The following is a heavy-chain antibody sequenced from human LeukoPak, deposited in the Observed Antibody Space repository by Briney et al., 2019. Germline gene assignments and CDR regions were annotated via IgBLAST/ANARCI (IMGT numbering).Heavy chain of an antibody. CDR1: GGTFSSYA. CDR3: ARGSAAAPPDDAFDI. V-gene: IGHV1-69*13. Sequence: ASVKVSCKASGGTFSSYAISWVRQAPGQGLEWMGGIIPIFGTANYAQKFQGRVTITADESTSTAYMELSSLRSEDTAVYYCARGSAAAPPDDAFDIWGQGTMVTVSS. CDR2: IIPIFGTA. J-gene: IGHJ3*02. D-gene: IGHD6-13*01.